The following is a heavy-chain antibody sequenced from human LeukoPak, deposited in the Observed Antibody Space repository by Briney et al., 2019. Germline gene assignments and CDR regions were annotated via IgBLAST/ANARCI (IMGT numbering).Heavy chain of an antibody. CDR3: APLGARSF. CDR1: GYTFTSYY. D-gene: IGHD1-26*01. J-gene: IGHJ4*02. V-gene: IGHV1-46*01. Sequence: ASVKVSCKASGYTFTSYYMHWVRQAPGQGLVWMGIINPSGGGTTYAQNFQGRVTMTRDMSTSTVYMELSSLRSEDTAVYYCAPLGARSFWGQGTLVTVSS. CDR2: INPSGGGT.